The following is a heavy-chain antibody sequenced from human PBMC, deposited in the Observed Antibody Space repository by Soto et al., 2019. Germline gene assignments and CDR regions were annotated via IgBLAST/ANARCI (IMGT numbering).Heavy chain of an antibody. CDR1: GGSISSGGYY. D-gene: IGHD4-17*01. CDR2: IYYSGST. V-gene: IGHV4-31*03. CDR3: ARVDDYGDYDLIFDD. J-gene: IGHJ4*02. Sequence: QVQLQESGPGLVKPSQTLSLTCTVSGGSISSGGYYWSWIRQHPGKGLEWIGYIYYSGSTYYNPSLTRRVTISVDTSKNQFSLKLSSVTAADTAVYYCARVDDYGDYDLIFDDWGQGTLVTVSS.